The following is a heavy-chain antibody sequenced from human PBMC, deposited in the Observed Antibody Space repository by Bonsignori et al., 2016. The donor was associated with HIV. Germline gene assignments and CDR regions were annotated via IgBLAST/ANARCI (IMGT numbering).Heavy chain of an antibody. CDR2: IGGRGGDT. J-gene: IGHJ4*02. CDR3: ARSPHITNDKFLFDY. CDR1: GFAFSNYA. D-gene: IGHD2-8*01. V-gene: IGHV3-23*01. Sequence: EVQILGSGGGLVQPGGSLRLSCAASGFAFSNYAMSWVRQTPGKGLEWVSAIGGRGGDTFYADSVKGRFTISRDNAQNTLSLEMSSLRAEDTAIYYCARSPHITNDKFLFDYWGQGTLVT.